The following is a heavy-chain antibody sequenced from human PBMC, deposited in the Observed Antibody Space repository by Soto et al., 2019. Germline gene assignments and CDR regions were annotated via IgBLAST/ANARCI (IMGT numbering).Heavy chain of an antibody. V-gene: IGHV4-31*03. CDR1: GASVDSAGYF. D-gene: IGHD6-19*01. J-gene: IGHJ4*02. CDR2: INYSGST. CDR3: ARDLGIAVTY. Sequence: SETLSLTCTVSGASVDSAGYFWTWIRQRPGKGLEWIGHINYSGSTDHTPSLRSRLMVSIDTSKNQFSLKLNSVTAADTAVYYCARDLGIAVTYWGQGTLVTVSS.